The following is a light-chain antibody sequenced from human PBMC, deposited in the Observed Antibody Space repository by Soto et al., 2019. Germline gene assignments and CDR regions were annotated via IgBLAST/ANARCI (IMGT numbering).Light chain of an antibody. V-gene: IGLV2-14*01. J-gene: IGLJ2*01. CDR2: DVS. CDR3: SSYTSSVV. CDR1: SSDVGGYNY. Sequence: QSALTQPASVSGSPGQSITISCTGTSSDVGGYNYVSWYQQHPGKAPKLMIYDVSNRPSGVSNRFSGSKSGNTASLTISGVQAEDEADYYYSSYTSSVVFGGGTKLTVL.